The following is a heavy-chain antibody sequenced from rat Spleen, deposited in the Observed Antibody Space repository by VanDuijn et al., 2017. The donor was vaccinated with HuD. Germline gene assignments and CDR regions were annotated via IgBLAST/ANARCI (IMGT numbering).Heavy chain of an antibody. V-gene: IGHV5-58*01. D-gene: IGHD3-1*01. J-gene: IGHJ3*01. Sequence: EVQLVESGGGLVQPGGSLKLSCVASGFIFSDYYVAWVRQAPGKGLECVSSIDTDGDNTYYSDSVKGRFTISRDNAEHTVYLQMNSLRSEDTATYYCANGAPFTYWGRGTLVTVFS. CDR1: GFIFSDYY. CDR3: ANGAPFTY. CDR2: IDTDGDNT.